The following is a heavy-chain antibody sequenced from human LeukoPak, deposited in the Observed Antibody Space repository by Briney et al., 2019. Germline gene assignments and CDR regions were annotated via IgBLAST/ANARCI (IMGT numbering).Heavy chain of an antibody. CDR1: GFTFSSYS. CDR2: ISSSSSYI. D-gene: IGHD3-10*01. CDR3: ARESKWFGELCAFDI. J-gene: IGHJ3*02. Sequence: GGSLRLSCAASGFTFSSYSMNWVRQAPGKGLEWVSSISSSSSYIYYADSVKGRFTISGDNAKNSLYLQMNSLRAEDTAVYYCARESKWFGELCAFDICGQGTMVTVSS. V-gene: IGHV3-21*01.